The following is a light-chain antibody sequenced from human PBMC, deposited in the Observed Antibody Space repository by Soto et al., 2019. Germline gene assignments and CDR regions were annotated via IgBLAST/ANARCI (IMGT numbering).Light chain of an antibody. CDR3: QHYYGTLWT. V-gene: IGKV4-1*01. Sequence: DIVMTQSPDSLAVSLGERATFNCKSSQSVLYSSNNKNYLAWYQQKPGQPPKLLIYWASTRQSGVPDRFSGSGSGTDFTLTISSLQAEDAAVYYCQHYYGTLWTFGQGTKVEIK. CDR1: QSVLYSSNNKNY. J-gene: IGKJ1*01. CDR2: WAS.